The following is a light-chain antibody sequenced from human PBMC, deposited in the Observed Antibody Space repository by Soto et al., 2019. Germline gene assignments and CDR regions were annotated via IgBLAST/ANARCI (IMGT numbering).Light chain of an antibody. V-gene: IGLV2-23*01. CDR1: SGDVGSYSL. J-gene: IGLJ2*01. Sequence: QSVLTQPASVSGSPGQSITISCTGTSGDVGSYSLVSWYQQHPGEAPKLIIYEDNRPSGVSNRFSGSKSGNTASLTISGLQAEDEADYYCCSYAGSATLLFGGGTKLTVL. CDR3: CSYAGSATLL. CDR2: ED.